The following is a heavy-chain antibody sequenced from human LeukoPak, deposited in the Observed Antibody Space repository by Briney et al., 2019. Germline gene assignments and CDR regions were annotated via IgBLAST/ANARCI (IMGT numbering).Heavy chain of an antibody. D-gene: IGHD3-22*01. V-gene: IGHV4-61*02. CDR2: IYTSGST. CDR1: GGSISSGSYY. Sequence: SETLSLTCTVSGGSISSGSYYWRWIRQPAGKGLEWIVRIYTSGSTNYNPSLKSRLTISVDTSKNQFSMKLSSVTAADTAVYYCARSPLYYDSSGYYGRDYWGQGTLVTVSS. J-gene: IGHJ4*02. CDR3: ARSPLYYDSSGYYGRDY.